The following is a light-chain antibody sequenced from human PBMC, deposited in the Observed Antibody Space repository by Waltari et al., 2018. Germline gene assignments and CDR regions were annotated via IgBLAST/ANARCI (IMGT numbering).Light chain of an antibody. CDR1: SSDVGSYNR. CDR3: SSYTSSNTFYVV. Sequence: QSALTQPPSVSGSPGQSVTISCTGTSSDVGSYNRVSWYQQPPGTAPKLIIYEVSNRPSGVPDRVSGSKSGNTASLTISGLQAEDEADYYCSSYTSSNTFYVVFGGGTKLTVL. CDR2: EVS. J-gene: IGLJ2*01. V-gene: IGLV2-18*02.